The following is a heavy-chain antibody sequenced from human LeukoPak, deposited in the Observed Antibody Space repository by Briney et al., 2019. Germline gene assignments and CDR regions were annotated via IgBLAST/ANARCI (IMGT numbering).Heavy chain of an antibody. J-gene: IGHJ4*02. CDR1: GYTFTSYG. CDR3: ARDMTPWAYSGYALKDY. V-gene: IGHV1-18*01. Sequence: ASVKVSCKASGYTFTSYGISWVRQAPGQGLEWMGWISAYNGNTNYAQKLQGRVTMTTNTSTSTAYMELRSLRSDDTAVYYCARDMTPWAYSGYALKDYWGQGTLVTVSS. CDR2: ISAYNGNT. D-gene: IGHD5-12*01.